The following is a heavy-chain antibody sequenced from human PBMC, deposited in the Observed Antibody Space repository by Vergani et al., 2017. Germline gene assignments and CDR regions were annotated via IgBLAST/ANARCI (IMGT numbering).Heavy chain of an antibody. D-gene: IGHD4-23*01. Sequence: QLQLQESGPGLLKPSETLSLTCAVYGGSFSGYYWSWIRQPPGKGLEWIGEINHSGSTNYNPSLKSRVTISVDTSKNQFSLKLSSVTAADTAVYYCARGRMRWASDYWGQGTLVTVSS. J-gene: IGHJ4*02. V-gene: IGHV4-34*01. CDR1: GGSFSGYY. CDR3: ARGRMRWASDY. CDR2: INHSGST.